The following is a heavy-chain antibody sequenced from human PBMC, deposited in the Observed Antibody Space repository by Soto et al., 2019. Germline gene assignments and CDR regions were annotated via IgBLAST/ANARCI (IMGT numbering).Heavy chain of an antibody. V-gene: IGHV4-59*01. CDR1: GGSISSYY. Sequence: SETLSLTCTVSGGSISSYYWSWIRQPPGKGLEWIGYIYYSGSTNYNPSLKSRVTISVDTSKNQFSLKLSSVTAADTAVYYCARSRAAAGKADANWFDPWGQGTLVTVSS. CDR2: IYYSGST. J-gene: IGHJ5*02. D-gene: IGHD6-13*01. CDR3: ARSRAAAGKADANWFDP.